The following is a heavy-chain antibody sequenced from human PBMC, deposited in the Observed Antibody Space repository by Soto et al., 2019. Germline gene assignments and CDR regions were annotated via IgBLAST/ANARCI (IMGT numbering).Heavy chain of an antibody. V-gene: IGHV4-39*01. Sequence: SETLSLTCTVSGGSISSSSYYWGWIRQPPGKGLEWIGSIYYSGSTYYNPSLKSRVTISVDTSKNQFSLKLSSVTAADTAVYYCARLPLGYYYGMDVWGQGTTVTVSS. CDR2: IYYSGST. J-gene: IGHJ6*02. CDR1: GGSISSSSYY. CDR3: ARLPLGYYYGMDV. D-gene: IGHD3-16*01.